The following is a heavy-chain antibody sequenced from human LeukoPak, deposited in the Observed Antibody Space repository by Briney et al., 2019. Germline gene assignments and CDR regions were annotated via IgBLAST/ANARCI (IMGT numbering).Heavy chain of an antibody. V-gene: IGHV3-23*01. J-gene: IGHJ4*02. Sequence: PGGSLRLSCAASGFTFSSYTMTWVRQAPGKGLEWVSAISMSGVSTYYADSVKGRFTISRDNSMHTLYLQMNSLRVEDTAVYYCARVSDSSGYYYQDYWGQGTLVTVSS. CDR1: GFTFSSYT. D-gene: IGHD3-22*01. CDR3: ARVSDSSGYYYQDY. CDR2: ISMSGVST.